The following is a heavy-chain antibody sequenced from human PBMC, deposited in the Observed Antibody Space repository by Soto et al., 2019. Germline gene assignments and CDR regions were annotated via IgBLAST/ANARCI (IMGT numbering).Heavy chain of an antibody. D-gene: IGHD6-13*01. CDR2: TYYGSKWYN. CDR3: ARERKQQLVLSWFDP. V-gene: IGHV6-1*01. J-gene: IGHJ5*02. CDR1: GDSVSSSSAA. Sequence: SQTLSLTCAISGDSVSSSSAAWNWIRQSPSRGLEWLGRTYYGSKWYNDYAVSVKSRIPINPDTSKNQFSLQLNSVTPEDTAVYYCARERKQQLVLSWFDPWGQGTLVTV.